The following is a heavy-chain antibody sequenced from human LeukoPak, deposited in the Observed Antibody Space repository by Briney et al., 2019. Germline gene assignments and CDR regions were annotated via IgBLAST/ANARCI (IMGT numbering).Heavy chain of an antibody. V-gene: IGHV3-13*01. D-gene: IGHD3-9*01. Sequence: PGGSLRLSCAASGFTFSSYDMHWVRQATGKGLEWVSAIGTAGGTYYPGSVKGRFTISRENAKNSLYLQMNSLRAGDTAVYYCARGLGILTGYQTQYYYYGMDVWGQGTTVTVSS. CDR3: ARGLGILTGYQTQYYYYGMDV. J-gene: IGHJ6*02. CDR1: GFTFSSYD. CDR2: IGTAGGT.